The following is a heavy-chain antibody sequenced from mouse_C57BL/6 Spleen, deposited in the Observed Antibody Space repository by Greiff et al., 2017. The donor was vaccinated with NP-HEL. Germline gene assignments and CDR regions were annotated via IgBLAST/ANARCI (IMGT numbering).Heavy chain of an antibody. Sequence: QVQLQQSGPELVKPGASVKISCKASGYAFSSSWMNWVKQRPGKGLEWIGRIYPGDGDTNYNGKFKGKATLTADKSSSTAYMQLSSLTSEDSAVYFCARWDYDGYPGSAMDYWGQGTSVTVSS. V-gene: IGHV1-82*01. D-gene: IGHD2-3*01. CDR3: ARWDYDGYPGSAMDY. CDR1: GYAFSSSW. CDR2: IYPGDGDT. J-gene: IGHJ4*01.